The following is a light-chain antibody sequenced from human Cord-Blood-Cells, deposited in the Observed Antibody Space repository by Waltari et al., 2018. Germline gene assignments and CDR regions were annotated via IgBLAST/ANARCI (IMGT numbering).Light chain of an antibody. CDR2: AAS. V-gene: IGKV1-39*01. J-gene: IGKJ2*03. Sequence: DIQMTQSPSSLSASVGDRVTITCRASQSISSYLNWYQQKPGKAPKLLIYAASSLQSGVPSRFSGSGSGTDVTLTISSLQPEDFATDYCQQSYSTLAYSFGQGTKLEIK. CDR1: QSISSY. CDR3: QQSYSTLAYS.